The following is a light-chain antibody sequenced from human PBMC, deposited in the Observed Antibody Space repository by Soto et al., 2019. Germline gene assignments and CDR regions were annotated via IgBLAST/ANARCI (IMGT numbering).Light chain of an antibody. Sequence: QSVLTQPASVSGSPGQSITISCTGSSSDVGGYSDVSWYQHHPGKAPKLMIYDVDNRPSGVSNRFSGSKSGNTASLTISGLQAEDEADYYCSSYTSSSTYVLFGGGTKLTVL. CDR1: SSDVGGYSD. J-gene: IGLJ2*01. V-gene: IGLV2-14*03. CDR2: DVD. CDR3: SSYTSSSTYVL.